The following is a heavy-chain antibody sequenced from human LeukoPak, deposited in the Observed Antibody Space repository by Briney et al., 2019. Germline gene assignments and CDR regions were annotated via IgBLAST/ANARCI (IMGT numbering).Heavy chain of an antibody. D-gene: IGHD2-2*01. CDR3: ARDTYRENLGYCSSTSCYRPLDI. V-gene: IGHV3-64*01. J-gene: IGHJ3*02. Sequence: GGSLRLSCAASGFTFSSYAMHWVRQAPGKGLEYVSAISSNGGSTYYANSVKGRFTISRDNSKNTLYLQMGSLRAEDMAVYYCARDTYRENLGYCSSTSCYRPLDIWGQGTMVTVSS. CDR1: GFTFSSYA. CDR2: ISSNGGST.